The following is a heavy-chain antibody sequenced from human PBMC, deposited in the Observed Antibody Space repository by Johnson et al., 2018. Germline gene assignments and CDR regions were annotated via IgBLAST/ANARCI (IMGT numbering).Heavy chain of an antibody. CDR2: IGIRDDT. D-gene: IGHD6-19*01. CDR1: GFSFSEYD. V-gene: IGHV3-13*01. CDR3: IRAGIQVPGIDAFDF. Sequence: VQLVQSGGGLVQPGGSLRLSCAASGFSFSEYDMHWVRQAPGKSLAWVSAIGIRDDTHYPGSVQGRFTISSENARNSLYLQMNSLRAEDTAVYYCIRAGIQVPGIDAFDFWGHGTRVTVSS. J-gene: IGHJ3*01.